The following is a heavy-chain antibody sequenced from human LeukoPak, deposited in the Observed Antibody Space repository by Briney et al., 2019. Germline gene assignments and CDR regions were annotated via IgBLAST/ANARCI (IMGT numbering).Heavy chain of an antibody. Sequence: PGGSLRLSCAASGFTFDDYAMHWVRQAPGKGLEWVSLISWDGGSTYYADSVKGRFTISRDNSKNSLYLQMNSLRAEDTALYYCAKNADVVITGDHHYYYYYMDVWGKGTTVTVSS. V-gene: IGHV3-43D*03. CDR1: GFTFDDYA. D-gene: IGHD3-22*01. CDR2: ISWDGGST. J-gene: IGHJ6*03. CDR3: AKNADVVITGDHHYYYYYMDV.